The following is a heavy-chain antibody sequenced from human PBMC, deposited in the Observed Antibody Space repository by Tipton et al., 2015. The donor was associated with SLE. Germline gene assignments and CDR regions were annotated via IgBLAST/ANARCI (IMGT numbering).Heavy chain of an antibody. V-gene: IGHV3-9*01. D-gene: IGHD6-13*01. J-gene: IGHJ1*01. Sequence: SLRLSCAASGFIFSNYAMHWVRQAPGKGLEWVSGISWNGGSTVYSDSVKGRLSLSRDNAKKSLYLQMNSLTTEDTAVYYCAKDISLRIGAAGTGDFQHWGQGTLVTVSS. CDR1: GFIFSNYA. CDR3: AKDISLRIGAAGTGDFQH. CDR2: ISWNGGST.